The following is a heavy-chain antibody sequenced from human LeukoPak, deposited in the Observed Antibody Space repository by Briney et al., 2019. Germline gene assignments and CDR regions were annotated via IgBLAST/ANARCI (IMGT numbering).Heavy chain of an antibody. CDR3: ARSEENYGGTDAFDI. CDR2: IYYSGST. J-gene: IGHJ3*02. CDR1: GGSTSSYY. Sequence: PSETLSLTCTVSGGSTSSYYWSWIRQPPGKGLEWIGYIYYSGSTNYNPSLKSRVTISVDTSKNQFSLKLSSVTAADTAVYYCARSEENYGGTDAFDIWGQGTMVTVSS. V-gene: IGHV4-59*01. D-gene: IGHD4-23*01.